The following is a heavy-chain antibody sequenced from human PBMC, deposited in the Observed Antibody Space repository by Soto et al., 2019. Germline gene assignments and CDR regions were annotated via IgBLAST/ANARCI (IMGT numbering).Heavy chain of an antibody. CDR3: ARDLQRWLVRLYFDS. J-gene: IGHJ4*02. D-gene: IGHD6-19*01. CDR2: ISYDGSNK. Sequence: GGSLRLSCAASGFTFSGYAMHWVRQAPGKGLEWVAVISYDGSNKYYADSVKGRFTISRDNSKNTLYLQMNSLRTEDTAVYYCARDLQRWLVRLYFDSWGQGTLVTVSS. CDR1: GFTFSGYA. V-gene: IGHV3-30-3*01.